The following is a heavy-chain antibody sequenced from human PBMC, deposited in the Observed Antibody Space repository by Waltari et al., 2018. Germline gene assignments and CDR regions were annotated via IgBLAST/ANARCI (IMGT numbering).Heavy chain of an antibody. CDR2: VQSSGST. CDR3: ARALWRVGTRGDFFDI. J-gene: IGHJ3*02. CDR1: GDSLGTTY. Sequence: QVQLRESGPGLVKSSETLSLTCSVSGDSLGTTYWSWIRQAPGKGLEWIGYVQSSGSTDYNPSFRGRVTMSADASKNQCSLTLKSLTAADTATYFCARALWRVGTRGDFFDIWGRGTTVTVS. D-gene: IGHD1-7*01. V-gene: IGHV4-59*01.